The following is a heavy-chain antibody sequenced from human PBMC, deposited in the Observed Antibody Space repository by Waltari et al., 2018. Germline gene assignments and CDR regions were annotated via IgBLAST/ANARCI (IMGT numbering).Heavy chain of an antibody. D-gene: IGHD2-21*01. CDR3: AGRGSAYCGGDCYSDY. CDR1: GFTFSSYA. J-gene: IGHJ4*02. Sequence: EVQLVESGGGLVQPGGSLRLSCAASGFTFSSYAMSWVCQAPGKGLEWVSAISGSGGSTYYADSVKGRFTISRDNSKNTLYLQMNSLRAEDTAVYYCAGRGSAYCGGDCYSDYWGQGTLVTVSS. CDR2: ISGSGGST. V-gene: IGHV3-23*04.